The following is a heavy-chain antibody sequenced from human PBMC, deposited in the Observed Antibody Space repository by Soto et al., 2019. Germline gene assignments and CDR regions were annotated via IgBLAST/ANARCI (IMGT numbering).Heavy chain of an antibody. CDR1: GYTFTGYY. Sequence: QVQLVQSGAEVKKPGASVKVYSKASGYTFTGYYMHWVRQAPGQGLEWMGWINPNSGGTNYAQKFQGRDTMTRDTSISTAYMELSRLRSDDTAVYYCARGSSSQGDHLDYYYGMDVWGQGTTVTVSS. CDR3: ARGSSSQGDHLDYYYGMDV. CDR2: INPNSGGT. V-gene: IGHV1-2*02. J-gene: IGHJ6*02. D-gene: IGHD6-6*01.